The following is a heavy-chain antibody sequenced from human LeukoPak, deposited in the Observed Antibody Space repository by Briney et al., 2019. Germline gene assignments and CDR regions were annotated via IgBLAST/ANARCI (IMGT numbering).Heavy chain of an antibody. D-gene: IGHD3-16*01. CDR2: ISDSGNT. V-gene: IGHV3-23*01. CDR1: GFTLSSYA. Sequence: QSGGSLRLSCAASGFTLSSYAMSWVRQAPGKGLEWVSAISDSGNTYHADSVKGRFTISRDDSKNTLSLQMNGLRVEDTAVYYCARDLAWGAFDYWGQGTLVTVSS. J-gene: IGHJ4*02. CDR3: ARDLAWGAFDY.